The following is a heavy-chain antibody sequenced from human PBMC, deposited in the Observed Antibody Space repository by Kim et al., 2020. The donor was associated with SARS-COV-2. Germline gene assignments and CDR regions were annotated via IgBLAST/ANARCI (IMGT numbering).Heavy chain of an antibody. Sequence: SLKGRFTMSRDNSKNTLWLQMNSLRAEDTAVYYCAKHDATITVAGIPPSMWGQGTLVTVSS. CDR3: AKHDATITVAGIPPSM. D-gene: IGHD6-19*01. V-gene: IGHV3-23*01. J-gene: IGHJ4*02.